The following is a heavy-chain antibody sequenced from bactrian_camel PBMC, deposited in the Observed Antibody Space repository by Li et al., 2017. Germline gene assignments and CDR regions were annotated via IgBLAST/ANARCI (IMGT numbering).Heavy chain of an antibody. V-gene: IGHV3S1*01. J-gene: IGHJ4*01. D-gene: IGHD7*01. CDR1: EYTYSTRY. CDR2: IYAGG. Sequence: HVQLVESGGGSVQAGGSLNLSCKASEYTYSTRYMAWFRQAPGKEREGVAAIYAGGVYADSVKGRFTMSQDRAKNTVYLQMENLETGDTALYYCAYDRLKCLTGSPWDDYHTYGQGTQVTVS.